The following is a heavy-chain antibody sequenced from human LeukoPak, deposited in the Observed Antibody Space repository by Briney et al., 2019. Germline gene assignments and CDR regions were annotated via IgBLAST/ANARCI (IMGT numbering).Heavy chain of an antibody. CDR1: GFTFSSYA. D-gene: IGHD6-19*01. CDR2: ISYDGSNK. Sequence: GRSLRLSCAASGFTFSSYAMHWVRQAPGKGLEWVAVISYDGSNKYYADSVKGRFTIPRDNSKNTLYLQMNSLRAEDTAVYYCARDHSIAVAGTGYFDYWGQGTLVTVSS. CDR3: ARDHSIAVAGTGYFDY. V-gene: IGHV3-30-3*01. J-gene: IGHJ4*02.